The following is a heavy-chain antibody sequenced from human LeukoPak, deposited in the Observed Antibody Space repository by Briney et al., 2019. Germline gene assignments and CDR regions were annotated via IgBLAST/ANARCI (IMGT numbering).Heavy chain of an antibody. CDR1: GFTFSSYW. J-gene: IGHJ6*03. Sequence: PGGSLRLSCAASGFTFSSYWMSWVRQAPGKGLEWVANIKQDGSEKYYVDSVKGRFTISRDNAKNSLYLQMNSLRAEDTAVYYCARQLSITMVRGVIYYYYYYMDVWGKGTTVTVSS. V-gene: IGHV3-7*01. D-gene: IGHD3-10*01. CDR3: ARQLSITMVRGVIYYYYYYMDV. CDR2: IKQDGSEK.